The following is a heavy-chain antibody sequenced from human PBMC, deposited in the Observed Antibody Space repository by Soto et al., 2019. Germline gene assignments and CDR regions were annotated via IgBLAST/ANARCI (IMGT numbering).Heavy chain of an antibody. CDR3: ARTGVAEAGHLDGMDV. J-gene: IGHJ6*02. Sequence: PGGSLRLSCAASGFTFSDYYMSWIRQAPGKGLEWVSYISSSSRYTNYAYSVKGRFTISRDNAKNLLYLQMNSPSAADTAVYYVARTGVAEAGHLDGMDVWGQGTTVTGSS. CDR2: ISSSSRYT. D-gene: IGHD6-13*01. V-gene: IGHV3-11*06. CDR1: GFTFSDYY.